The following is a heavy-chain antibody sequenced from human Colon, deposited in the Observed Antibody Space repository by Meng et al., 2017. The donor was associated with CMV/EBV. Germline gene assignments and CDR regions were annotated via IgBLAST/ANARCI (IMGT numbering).Heavy chain of an antibody. CDR2: IRQDGNQQ. Sequence: GGSLRLSCAASGFIFGNSWMTWVRQAPGKGLEWVASIRQDGNQQFYLDSVRGRFTISRDNAKNSLYLQMNNLRAEDTAVYYCARDPVAATDYWGQGTLVTVSS. V-gene: IGHV3-7*03. J-gene: IGHJ4*02. D-gene: IGHD6-25*01. CDR3: ARDPVAATDY. CDR1: GFIFGNSW.